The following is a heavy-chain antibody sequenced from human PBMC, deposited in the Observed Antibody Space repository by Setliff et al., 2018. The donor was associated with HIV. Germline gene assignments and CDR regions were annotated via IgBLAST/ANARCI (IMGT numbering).Heavy chain of an antibody. D-gene: IGHD1-26*01. V-gene: IGHV5-51*01. Sequence: PGESLKISCKGSEYSFTNNWIGWVRQMPGKGLEWMGIIYPGDSDIRYSPSFQGQVTISADVSITTAYLQWSSLKASDTAMYYCTRRRRAPGTEDLEAYWGQGTLVTVSS. CDR1: EYSFTNNW. J-gene: IGHJ4*02. CDR2: IYPGDSDI. CDR3: TRRRRAPGTEDLEAY.